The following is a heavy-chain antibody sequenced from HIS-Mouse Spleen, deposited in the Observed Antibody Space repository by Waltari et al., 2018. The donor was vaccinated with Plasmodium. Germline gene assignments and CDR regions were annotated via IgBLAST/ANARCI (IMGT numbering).Heavy chain of an antibody. CDR1: GGSFSGYY. D-gene: IGHD3-3*01. CDR3: ARAYYDFWSGYRFDY. Sequence: QVQLQQWGAGLLKPSETLSLTCAVYGGSFSGYYWSWIRQPPGKGLEWIGEINHSVSTNYNPALKSRVTISVDTSKNQFSLKLSSVTAADTAVYYCARAYYDFWSGYRFDYWGQGTLVTVSS. CDR2: INHSVST. V-gene: IGHV4-34*01. J-gene: IGHJ4*02.